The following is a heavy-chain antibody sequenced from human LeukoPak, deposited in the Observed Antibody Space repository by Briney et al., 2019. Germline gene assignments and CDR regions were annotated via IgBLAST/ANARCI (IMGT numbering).Heavy chain of an antibody. D-gene: IGHD3-22*01. CDR3: ARVPSNYYDSSGPKGPQYYFDY. CDR1: GYTFTSYY. Sequence: EASVKVSCKASGYTFTSYYMHWARQAPGQGLEWMGIINPSGGSTSYAQKFQGRVTMTRDMSTSTVHMELSSLRSEDTAVYYCARVPSNYYDSSGPKGPQYYFDYWGQGTLVTVSS. V-gene: IGHV1-46*01. J-gene: IGHJ4*02. CDR2: INPSGGST.